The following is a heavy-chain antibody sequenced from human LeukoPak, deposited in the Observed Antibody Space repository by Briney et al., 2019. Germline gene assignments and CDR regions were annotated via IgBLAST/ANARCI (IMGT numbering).Heavy chain of an antibody. Sequence: PGGSLRLSCAASGFSFSDYYMTWIRQAPGRGLECVSYISTSSSDTNYADSVKGRFTISRDNSKNSLYLQMNSLRAEDTAAYYCARGHYGMDVWGQGTTVTVSS. CDR2: ISTSSSDT. J-gene: IGHJ6*02. CDR1: GFSFSDYY. V-gene: IGHV3-11*06. CDR3: ARGHYGMDV.